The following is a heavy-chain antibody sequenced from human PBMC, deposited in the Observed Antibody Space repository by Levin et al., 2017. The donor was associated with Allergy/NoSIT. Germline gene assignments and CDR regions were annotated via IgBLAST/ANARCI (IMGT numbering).Heavy chain of an antibody. CDR1: GYTFIGYF. Sequence: ASVKVSCRASGYTFIGYFIHWVRQAPEQGLEWLGRIKPNGGDTNYAQNFQGRVTMTRDTSTNTAYMELSSLRSDDTAVYFCARDHPDCSSSSCYNWGQGTLVTVSS. CDR2: IKPNGGDT. J-gene: IGHJ4*02. CDR3: ARDHPDCSSSSCYN. D-gene: IGHD2-2*02. V-gene: IGHV1-2*02.